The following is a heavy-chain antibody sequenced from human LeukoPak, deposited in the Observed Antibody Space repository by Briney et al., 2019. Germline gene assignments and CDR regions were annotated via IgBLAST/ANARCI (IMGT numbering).Heavy chain of an antibody. D-gene: IGHD3-9*01. CDR1: GGSISSYY. V-gene: IGHV4-59*12. J-gene: IGHJ4*02. CDR3: ARGPKLSYDILTGYYKFGGLGGGDFDY. CDR2: IYYSGST. Sequence: PSETLSLACTVSGGSISSYYWSWIRQPPGKGLEWIGYIYYSGSTNYNPSLKSRVTISVDTSKNQFPLKLSSVTAADTAVYYCARGPKLSYDILTGYYKFGGLGGGDFDYWGQGTLVTVSS.